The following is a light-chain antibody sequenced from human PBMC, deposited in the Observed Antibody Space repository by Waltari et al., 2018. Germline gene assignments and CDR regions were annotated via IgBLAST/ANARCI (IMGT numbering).Light chain of an antibody. CDR3: CSYAGRNIWV. Sequence: QSALTQPASVSGSPGQSITISCTGTSSDVGFYNLFSWYKQHPGKAPELVVYEFISRPSGVSNRFSGSKSGNTASMTISGLQAEDEADYYCCSYAGRNIWVFGGGTKLTVL. V-gene: IGLV2-23*02. CDR1: SSDVGFYNL. CDR2: EFI. J-gene: IGLJ3*02.